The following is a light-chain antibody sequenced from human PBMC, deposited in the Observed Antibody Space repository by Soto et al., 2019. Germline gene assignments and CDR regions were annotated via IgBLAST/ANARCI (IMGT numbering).Light chain of an antibody. CDR1: QSVSGW. J-gene: IGKJ4*01. Sequence: DIQMTQSPSTLSASVGDRVTITCRASQSVSGWLAWYRQKPGKAPELLIYSASTLETGVPSRFSGSGSGTEFPLTVSSLQPDDFATYYCQQYESYPLTFGGGTKIDI. CDR3: QQYESYPLT. CDR2: SAS. V-gene: IGKV1-5*03.